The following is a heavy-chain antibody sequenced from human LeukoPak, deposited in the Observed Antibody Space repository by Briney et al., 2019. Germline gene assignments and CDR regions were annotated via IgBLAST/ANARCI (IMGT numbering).Heavy chain of an antibody. J-gene: IGHJ6*03. V-gene: IGHV3-11*04. Sequence: PGGSLRLSCAASGFTFSDYYMSWIRQAPGKGLEWVSYISSGGVTIYYADSVKGRFTLSGDNAKNSLYLQMNSLRGEDTAVYYCARGSPPYYYYYMDVWGKGTTVTVSS. CDR1: GFTFSDYY. CDR3: ARGSPPYYYYYMDV. CDR2: ISSGGVTI.